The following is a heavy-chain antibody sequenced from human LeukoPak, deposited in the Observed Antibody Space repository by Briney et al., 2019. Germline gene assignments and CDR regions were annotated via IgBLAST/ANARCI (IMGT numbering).Heavy chain of an antibody. V-gene: IGHV4-59*01. CDR1: GGSISSYY. Sequence: SETLSLTCTVSGGSISSYYWSWIRQPPGKGLEWIGYIYYSGSTNYNPSLKSRVTISVDTSKNQFSLKLSSVTAADTAVDYCARDRIIVGATGNWFDPWGQGTLVTVSS. D-gene: IGHD1-26*01. CDR3: ARDRIIVGATGNWFDP. J-gene: IGHJ5*02. CDR2: IYYSGST.